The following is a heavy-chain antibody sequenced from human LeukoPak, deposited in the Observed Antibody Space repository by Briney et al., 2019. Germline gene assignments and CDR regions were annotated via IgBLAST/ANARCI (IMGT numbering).Heavy chain of an antibody. CDR3: ARLPGGMSHSSGYRAFDI. V-gene: IGHV4-34*01. CDR1: GGSFSGYY. CDR2: INHSGST. D-gene: IGHD3-22*01. J-gene: IGHJ3*02. Sequence: PSETLSLTCAVYGGSFSGYYWSWLRQPPGKGLEWIGEINHSGSTNYNPSLKSRVTISVDTSKNQFSLKLSSVTAADTAVYYCARLPGGMSHSSGYRAFDIWGQGTMVTVSS.